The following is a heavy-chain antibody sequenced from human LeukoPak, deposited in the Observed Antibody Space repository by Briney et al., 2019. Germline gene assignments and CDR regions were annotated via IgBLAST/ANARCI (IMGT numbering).Heavy chain of an antibody. V-gene: IGHV3-23*01. J-gene: IGHJ4*02. D-gene: IGHD6-19*01. CDR1: GFTLSKYA. Sequence: GGSPRLSCAASGFTLSKYAMSWVRQAPGKGLEWVSAISGSNDGTYYTDSVKGRFTISRDNSKNTLYLQMNSLRAEDTAVYYCARSSSGWFSFDYWGQGTLVTVSS. CDR2: ISGSNDGT. CDR3: ARSSSGWFSFDY.